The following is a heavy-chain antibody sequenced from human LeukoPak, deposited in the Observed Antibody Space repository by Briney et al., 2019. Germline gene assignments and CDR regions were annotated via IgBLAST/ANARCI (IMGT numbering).Heavy chain of an antibody. CDR2: INHSGST. CDR3: ARGLAAAYTS. CDR1: GFTFSNAW. D-gene: IGHD6-13*01. V-gene: IGHV4-34*01. J-gene: IGHJ5*02. Sequence: GSLRLSCAASGFTFSNAWMNWVRQPPGKGLEWIGEINHSGSTNYNPSLKSRVTISVDTSKNQFSLKLSSVTAADTAVYYCARGLAAAYTSWGQGTLVTVSS.